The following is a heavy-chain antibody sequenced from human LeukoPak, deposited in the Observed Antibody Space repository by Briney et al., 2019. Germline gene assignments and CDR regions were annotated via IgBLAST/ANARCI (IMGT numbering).Heavy chain of an antibody. V-gene: IGHV4-59*08. CDR2: IYYTGST. CDR1: GGSISGYY. D-gene: IGHD3-10*01. J-gene: IGHJ5*02. Sequence: SETLPLTCSVSGGSISGYYWSWIRQPPGKGLEWIGFIYYTGSTFYDPTLKSRVTISVDTSKTQLSLKLTSVTAADTAVYYCARLSGSGSFYDPGNWFDPWGQGIQVTVSS. CDR3: ARLSGSGSFYDPGNWFDP.